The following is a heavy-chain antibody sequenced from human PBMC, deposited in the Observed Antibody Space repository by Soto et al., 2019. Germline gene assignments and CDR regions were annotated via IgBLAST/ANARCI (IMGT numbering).Heavy chain of an antibody. CDR1: GFSFSIFG. CDR3: ARDDKDEYGADRGGFGC. D-gene: IGHD2-8*01. V-gene: IGHV3-33*01. Sequence: QVHLVESGGGVVQPGTSLRLSCAASGFSFSIFGMHWVRQAPGKGLEWVAGIWYDGSNKYYADSVKGRFSISRDNSKNTLYLQMNSLRTEHTAVYYCARDDKDEYGADRGGFGCWGQGTLVTVSS. J-gene: IGHJ4*02. CDR2: IWYDGSNK.